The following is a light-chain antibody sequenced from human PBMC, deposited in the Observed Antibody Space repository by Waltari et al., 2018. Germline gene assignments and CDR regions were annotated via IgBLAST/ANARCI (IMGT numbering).Light chain of an antibody. V-gene: IGKV4-1*01. Sequence: DIVMTQFPDSLAVSLGERATINCKSSQSVLYRSNNKEYLAWYQKKPGQPAKLLIYWASTRESGVPDRFSGSGSGTDFTLTISSLQAEDVAVYYCQQYCTTPTFGQGTKVEIK. CDR1: QSVLYRSNNKEY. CDR3: QQYCTTPT. J-gene: IGKJ1*01. CDR2: WAS.